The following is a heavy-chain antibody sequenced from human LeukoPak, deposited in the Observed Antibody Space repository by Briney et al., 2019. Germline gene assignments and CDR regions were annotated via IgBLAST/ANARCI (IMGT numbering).Heavy chain of an antibody. CDR2: INQDGSEK. CDR1: GFIFRNYW. J-gene: IGHJ4*02. Sequence: GGSLRLSCEAAGFIFRNYWMGWVRQAPGKGLEWVANINQDGSEKYYVGSMKGRFTVSRDNAKNSLYLQMDSLRAEDTAVYYCARGGTFVSDYWGQGTLVTVSS. V-gene: IGHV3-7*01. CDR3: ARGGTFVSDY. D-gene: IGHD1-1*01.